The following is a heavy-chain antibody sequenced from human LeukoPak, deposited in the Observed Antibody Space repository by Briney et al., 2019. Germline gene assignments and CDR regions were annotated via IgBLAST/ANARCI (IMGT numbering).Heavy chain of an antibody. CDR1: GFTFDDYF. V-gene: IGHV3-11*01. J-gene: IGHJ4*02. Sequence: GGSLRLSCAAAGFTFDDYFMGWVRQAPGKGLEWVSYITNSGYTMYYADSVRGRFTISKDNAKNSLYLQMRGLRAEDTAVYYCARSRARIAAAVYYFDYWGQGTPVTVSS. CDR3: ARSRARIAAAVYYFDY. CDR2: ITNSGYTM. D-gene: IGHD6-13*01.